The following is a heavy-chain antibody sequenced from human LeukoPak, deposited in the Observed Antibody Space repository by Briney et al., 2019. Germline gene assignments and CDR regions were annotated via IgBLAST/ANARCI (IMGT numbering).Heavy chain of an antibody. D-gene: IGHD1-26*01. CDR3: TRDAGSSWELLGMDY. Sequence: GGSLRLSCTASGFTFGDYAMSWFRQAPGKGLEWVGFIRSKAYGGTTEYAASVKGRFTISRDDPKSIAYLQMNSLKTEDTAVYYCTRDAGSSWELLGMDYWGQGTLVTVSS. CDR1: GFTFGDYA. CDR2: IRSKAYGGTT. J-gene: IGHJ4*02. V-gene: IGHV3-49*03.